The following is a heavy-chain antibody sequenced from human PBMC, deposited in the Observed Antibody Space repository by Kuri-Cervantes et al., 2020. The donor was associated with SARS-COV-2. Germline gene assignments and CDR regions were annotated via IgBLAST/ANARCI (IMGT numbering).Heavy chain of an antibody. D-gene: IGHD6-6*01. CDR1: GFTFDDYA. J-gene: IGHJ6*03. Sequence: GGSLRLSCAASGFTFDDYAMHWVRQAPGKGLEWVSGISWNSGSIGYADSVKGRFTISRDNAKNSLSLQMNSLRAEDTAVYYCARDFKLRVEYSSSSQYFYYMDVWGKGTTVTVSS. CDR3: ARDFKLRVEYSSSSQYFYYMDV. V-gene: IGHV3-9*01. CDR2: ISWNSGSI.